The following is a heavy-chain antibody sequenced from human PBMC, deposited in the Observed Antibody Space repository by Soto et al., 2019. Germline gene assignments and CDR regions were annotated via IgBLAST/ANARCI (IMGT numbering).Heavy chain of an antibody. CDR1: GGSISSGSHY. J-gene: IGHJ6*02. D-gene: IGHD5-12*01. CDR2: IYYNGDT. V-gene: IGHV4-61*01. Sequence: SETLSLTCLVSGGSISSGSHYWNWIRQTPGRGPEWMGYIYYNGDTNYNPSIKSRLTIPVDTSKNQFSLKLTSVTAADTAVYYCARYSGSGYARIMDVWGQGTTVTVSS. CDR3: ARYSGSGYARIMDV.